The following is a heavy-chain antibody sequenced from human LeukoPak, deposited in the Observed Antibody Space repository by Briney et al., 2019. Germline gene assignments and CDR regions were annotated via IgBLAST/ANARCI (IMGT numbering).Heavy chain of an antibody. D-gene: IGHD3-22*01. CDR3: ARANYYDSSGYDLDY. J-gene: IGHJ4*02. Sequence: GSLRLSCAASGFTFSDYYMSWIRQAPGKGLEWVSYISNSDSTIYYADSVKGRFTISRDKAKNSLYLQMNSLRAEDTAVYYCARANYYDSSGYDLDYWGQGTLVTVSS. V-gene: IGHV3-11*01. CDR2: ISNSDSTI. CDR1: GFTFSDYY.